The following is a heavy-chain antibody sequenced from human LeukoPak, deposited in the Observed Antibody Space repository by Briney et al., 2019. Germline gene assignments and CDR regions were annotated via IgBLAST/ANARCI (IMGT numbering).Heavy chain of an antibody. Sequence: SVTVSYKASGGTFNNYAISWVRQAPGPGLEWMGRIIPILVIANYAQKFQRRVTITADKSTSTADMELISLRSEDTGVYYCARLDYDILAGYSRAYYFDDWGQGTLVTVSS. J-gene: IGHJ4*02. CDR3: ARLDYDILAGYSRAYYFDD. D-gene: IGHD3-9*01. CDR1: GGTFNNYA. CDR2: IIPILVIA. V-gene: IGHV1-69*04.